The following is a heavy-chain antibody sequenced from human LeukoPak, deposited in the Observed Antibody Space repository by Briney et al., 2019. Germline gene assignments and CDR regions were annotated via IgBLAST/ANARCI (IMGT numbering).Heavy chain of an antibody. Sequence: SETLSLTCTVSGGSISSSSYYWGWIRQPPGKGLEWIGSIYYSGRTYYNPSLKSRVTMSVDTSKSQFSLKLASVTAADTAIYYCTRFYDKYGYYYFDYWGQGTLVTVPS. V-gene: IGHV4-39*01. CDR2: IYYSGRT. CDR1: GGSISSSSYY. J-gene: IGHJ4*02. CDR3: TRFYDKYGYYYFDY. D-gene: IGHD5-24*01.